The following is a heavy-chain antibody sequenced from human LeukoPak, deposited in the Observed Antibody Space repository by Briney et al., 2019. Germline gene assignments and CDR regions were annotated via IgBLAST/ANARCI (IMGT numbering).Heavy chain of an antibody. CDR2: IYPGDSDT. V-gene: IGHV5-51*01. J-gene: IGHJ5*02. D-gene: IGHD3-10*01. CDR1: GYSFTSYW. Sequence: GESLKISCKGSGYSFTSYWIGWVRQMPGKGLEWMGIIYPGDSDTRYSPSFQGQVTISADKSISTAYLQWSSLKAPDTAMYYCARHGSGSYYNVWYWFDPWGQGTLVTVSS. CDR3: ARHGSGSYYNVWYWFDP.